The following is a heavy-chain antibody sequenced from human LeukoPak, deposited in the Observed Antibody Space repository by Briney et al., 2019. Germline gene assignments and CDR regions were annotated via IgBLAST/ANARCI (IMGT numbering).Heavy chain of an antibody. CDR2: ISYTGST. V-gene: IGHV4-59*01. Sequence: SETLSLTCTVSGGSIRSSYWSWIRQPPGKGLEWIGYISYTGSTNYNPSLKSRVSLSVDTSKNQFSLELSSVTAADTAVYYCATYRTSFIYWYFDLWGRGTLVTVSS. CDR3: ATYRTSFIYWYFDL. D-gene: IGHD2-2*01. J-gene: IGHJ2*01. CDR1: GGSIRSSY.